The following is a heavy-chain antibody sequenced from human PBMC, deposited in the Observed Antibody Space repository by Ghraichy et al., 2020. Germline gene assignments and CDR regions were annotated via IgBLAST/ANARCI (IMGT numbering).Heavy chain of an antibody. J-gene: IGHJ4*02. V-gene: IGHV3-7*03. CDR2: IKQDGSEK. CDR1: GFTFSSYW. CDR3: ARGGVGANIPRASLWGQIRRGAVYFDY. Sequence: GGSLRLSCAASGFTFSSYWMSWVRQAPGKGLEWVANIKQDGSEKYYVDSVEGRFTISRDNAKNSLYLQMNGLRAEDTAVYYCARGGVGANIPRASLWGQIRRGAVYFDYWGQGTLVTVSS. D-gene: IGHD1-26*01.